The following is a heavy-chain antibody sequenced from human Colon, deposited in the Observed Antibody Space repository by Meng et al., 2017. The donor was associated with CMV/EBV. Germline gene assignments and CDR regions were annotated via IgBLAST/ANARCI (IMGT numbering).Heavy chain of an antibody. V-gene: IGHV3-43D*03. D-gene: IGHD2-2*01. CDR3: ARNEKSSRRLPYDY. CDR2: ITWDASGT. Sequence: GGSLRLSCEASGFSFEAHAMHWVRQAPGKGLEWVSLITWDASGTYYADSVKGRFTISRDNAKNSLYLQMNSLRAEDTAVYYCARNEKSSRRLPYDYWGQGTLVTVSS. J-gene: IGHJ4*02. CDR1: GFSFEAHA.